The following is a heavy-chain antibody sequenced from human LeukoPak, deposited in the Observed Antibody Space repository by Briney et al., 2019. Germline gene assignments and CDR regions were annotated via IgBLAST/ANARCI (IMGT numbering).Heavy chain of an antibody. D-gene: IGHD5-18*01. Sequence: ASVKVSCKASGGTFSSYAISWVRQAPGQGLEWMGRIIPILGIANYAQKFQGRVTITADKSTSTAYMELSSLRSEDTAVYYCARESPQRSGYSYPHWGQGTLVTVSS. CDR1: GGTFSSYA. CDR3: ARESPQRSGYSYPH. J-gene: IGHJ4*02. CDR2: IIPILGIA. V-gene: IGHV1-69*04.